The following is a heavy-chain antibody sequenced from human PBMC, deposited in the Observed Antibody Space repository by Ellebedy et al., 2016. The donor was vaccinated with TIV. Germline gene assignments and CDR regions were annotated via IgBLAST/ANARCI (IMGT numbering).Heavy chain of an antibody. D-gene: IGHD2-15*01. J-gene: IGHJ4*02. V-gene: IGHV7-4-1*02. CDR3: VRDRRGARPSQFGVDF. Sequence: AASVKVSCKASGYAFSGYDMNWVRQAPGQGLEWMGWINTDTGNPTYAQDFTGRFVFSLDTSVSTAYLEISSLKAEDTAMYFCVRDRRGARPSQFGVDFWGQGTLVTVSS. CDR1: GYAFSGYD. CDR2: INTDTGNP.